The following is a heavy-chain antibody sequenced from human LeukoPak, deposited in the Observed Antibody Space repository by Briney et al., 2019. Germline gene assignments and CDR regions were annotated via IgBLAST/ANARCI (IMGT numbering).Heavy chain of an antibody. CDR1: GGSFSGYY. Sequence: SETLSLTCAVYGGSFSGYYWSWIRQPPGKGLEWIGEINHSGSTNYNPSLKSRVTISVDTSKNQFSLKLSSVTAADTAVYYCARGSASYYYDSSGHYAFVIWGQGTMVTVSS. CDR3: ARGSASYYYDSSGHYAFVI. D-gene: IGHD3-22*01. J-gene: IGHJ3*02. CDR2: INHSGST. V-gene: IGHV4-34*01.